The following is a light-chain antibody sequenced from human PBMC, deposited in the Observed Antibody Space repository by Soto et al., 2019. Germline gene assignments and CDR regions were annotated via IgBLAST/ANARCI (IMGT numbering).Light chain of an antibody. J-gene: IGKJ4*01. Sequence: DIVMTQSPDSLRVSLGERATISCTSSLNIYFKSNNRNYLAWYQQKTGQPPKLLVYWASTRESGVPDRFSGSGSGTDFTLKISRVEAEDVGVYYCMQALQTPLTFGGGTKVDIK. V-gene: IGKV4-1*01. CDR3: MQALQTPLT. CDR1: LNIYFKSNNRNY. CDR2: WAS.